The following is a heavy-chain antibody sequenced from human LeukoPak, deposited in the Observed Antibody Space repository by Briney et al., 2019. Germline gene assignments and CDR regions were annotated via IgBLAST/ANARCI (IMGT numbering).Heavy chain of an antibody. CDR3: AKDSLYGAQDY. V-gene: IGHV3-30-3*01. Sequence: GGSLRLSCAASGFTFSSYAMHWVRQAPGKGLEWVAVISYDGSNKYYADSVKGRFTISRDNSKNTLYLQMNSLRAEDTAEYYCAKDSLYGAQDYWGQGTLVTVSS. CDR1: GFTFSSYA. CDR2: ISYDGSNK. D-gene: IGHD4/OR15-4a*01. J-gene: IGHJ4*02.